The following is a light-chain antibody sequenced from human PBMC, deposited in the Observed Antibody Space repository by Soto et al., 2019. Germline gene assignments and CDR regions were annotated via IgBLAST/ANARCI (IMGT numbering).Light chain of an antibody. Sequence: DFQMTQSPSSLSASVGDRVTITCRSSQNIRFYLNWYQKKPGKAPHLLIFAASNLHSGVPSRFSGNGSGTDFTLTISSLLPEDFATYYCLQSYRSPWTFGRGTEVQV. CDR2: AAS. CDR3: LQSYRSPWT. CDR1: QNIRFY. J-gene: IGKJ1*01. V-gene: IGKV1-39*01.